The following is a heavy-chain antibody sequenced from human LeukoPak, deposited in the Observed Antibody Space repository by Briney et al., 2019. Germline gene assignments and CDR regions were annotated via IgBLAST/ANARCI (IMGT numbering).Heavy chain of an antibody. CDR3: ARGSSSWQITLRFDY. D-gene: IGHD6-13*01. CDR1: GFTFSSYW. J-gene: IGHJ4*02. Sequence: GGSLRLSCAASGFTFSSYWMSWVRQAPGKGLEWVANIKQDGSEKYYVDSVKGRFTISRDNAKNPLYLQMNSLRAEDTAVYYCARGSSSWQITLRFDYWGQGTLVTVSS. CDR2: IKQDGSEK. V-gene: IGHV3-7*03.